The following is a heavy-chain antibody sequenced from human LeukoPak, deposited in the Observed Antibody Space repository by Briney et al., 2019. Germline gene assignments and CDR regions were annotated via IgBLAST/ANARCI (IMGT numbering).Heavy chain of an antibody. CDR1: GFTFSSYA. CDR3: AELGITMIGGV. V-gene: IGHV3-23*01. CDR2: ISGSGGST. Sequence: GGSLRLSCAASGFTFSSYAMSWVRQASGKGLEWVSAISGSGGSTYYADSVKGRFTISRDNAKNSLYLQMNSLRAEDTAVYYCAELGITMIGGVWGKGTTVTISS. J-gene: IGHJ6*04. D-gene: IGHD3-10*02.